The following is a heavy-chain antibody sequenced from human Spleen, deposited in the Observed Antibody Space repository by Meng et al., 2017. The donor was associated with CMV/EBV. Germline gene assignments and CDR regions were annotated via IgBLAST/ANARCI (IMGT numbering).Heavy chain of an antibody. J-gene: IGHJ6*02. CDR2: INPNSGGT. Sequence: ASVKVSCKASGYTLTGYYMHWVRQAPAQGLEWMGWINPNSGGTNYAQKFQGRVTMTRDTSISTAYMELSRLRSDDTAVYYCARDRISDFWSGYYYYYYGMDVWGQGTTVTVSS. CDR3: ARDRISDFWSGYYYYYYGMDV. V-gene: IGHV1-2*02. CDR1: GYTLTGYY. D-gene: IGHD3-3*01.